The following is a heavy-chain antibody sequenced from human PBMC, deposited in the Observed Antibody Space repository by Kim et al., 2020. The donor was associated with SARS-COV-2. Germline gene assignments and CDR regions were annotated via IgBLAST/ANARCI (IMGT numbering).Heavy chain of an antibody. D-gene: IGHD1-26*01. Sequence: ASVKVSCKASGYTFTSYGISWVRQAPGQGLEWMGWISAYNGNTNYAQKLQGRVTMTTDTSTSTAYMELRSLRSDDTAVYYCARDLYLAPAGGRDLPIVGATFYPFDYWGQGTLVTVSS. CDR2: ISAYNGNT. CDR3: ARDLYLAPAGGRDLPIVGATFYPFDY. V-gene: IGHV1-18*01. CDR1: GYTFTSYG. J-gene: IGHJ4*02.